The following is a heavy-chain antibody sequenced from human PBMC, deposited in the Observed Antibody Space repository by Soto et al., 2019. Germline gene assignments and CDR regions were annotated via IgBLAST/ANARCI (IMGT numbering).Heavy chain of an antibody. Sequence: GGSLRLSSAASGFLVRSNYMTWVRLAPGKGLEWVSVIYSSGNIYYPDSVKGRFTTSRDNSQNTFFLQMNSLRAEDTAVYYCARDSGMIRGNYGMDVWGQGTTVTVSS. D-gene: IGHD3-10*01. V-gene: IGHV3-53*01. CDR1: GFLVRSNY. J-gene: IGHJ6*02. CDR3: ARDSGMIRGNYGMDV. CDR2: IYSSGNI.